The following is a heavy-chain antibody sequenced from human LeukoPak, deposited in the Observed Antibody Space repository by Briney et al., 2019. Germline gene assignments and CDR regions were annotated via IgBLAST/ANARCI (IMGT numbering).Heavy chain of an antibody. CDR1: GFTFSDYY. CDR3: ARDLGGYDILTGYYQIQAFDI. J-gene: IGHJ3*02. CDR2: ISNSGNTM. Sequence: GGSLRLSCAVSGFTFSDYYMSWIRQAPGKGLECISYISNSGNTMYYADSVKGRFTISRDNAKNSLYLQMNSLRAEDTAVYYCARDLGGYDILTGYYQIQAFDIWGQGTMVTVSS. D-gene: IGHD3-9*01. V-gene: IGHV3-11*04.